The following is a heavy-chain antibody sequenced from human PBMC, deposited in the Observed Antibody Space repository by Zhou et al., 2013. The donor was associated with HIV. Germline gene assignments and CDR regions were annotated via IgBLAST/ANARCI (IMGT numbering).Heavy chain of an antibody. CDR3: ARDFVAVVAPFDY. CDR2: ISGYNGNT. V-gene: IGHV1-18*01. J-gene: IGHJ4*02. CDR1: GYSFISYG. D-gene: IGHD2-15*01. Sequence: QVQLVQSGAEVKKPGASMKVSCKASGYSFISYGISWVRQAPGQGPEWMGWISGYNGNTNYAQKFQGRVTMTTDTSTSTAYMELRSLRSDDTAVYYCARDFVAVVAPFDYWGQGTLVTVSS.